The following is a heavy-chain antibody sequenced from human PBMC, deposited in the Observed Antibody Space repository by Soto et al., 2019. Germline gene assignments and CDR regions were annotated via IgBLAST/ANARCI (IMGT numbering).Heavy chain of an antibody. Sequence: QVQLVESGGGVVQPGRSLRLSCAASGFTFSNYGMHWVRQAPGKGLEWLALIWYDGTEKYYADSVKGRFTISRDNSKNTLYLQMNSVRAEDTAVYYCAREGYCSGGICEGVYWGQGTLVTVSS. D-gene: IGHD2-15*01. CDR1: GFTFSNYG. J-gene: IGHJ4*02. CDR3: AREGYCSGGICEGVY. V-gene: IGHV3-33*01. CDR2: IWYDGTEK.